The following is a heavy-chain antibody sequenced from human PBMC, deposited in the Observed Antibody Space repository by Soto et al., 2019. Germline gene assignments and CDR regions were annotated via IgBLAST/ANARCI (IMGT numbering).Heavy chain of an antibody. Sequence: GGSLRLSCAASGFTFSSYAMHWVRQAPGKGLERVAVISYDGSNKYYADSVKGRFTISRDNSKNTLYLQMNSLRAEDTAVYYCARDTGGADDSSGYYPYWGQGTLVTVSS. V-gene: IGHV3-30-3*01. D-gene: IGHD3-22*01. CDR1: GFTFSSYA. CDR2: ISYDGSNK. J-gene: IGHJ4*02. CDR3: ARDTGGADDSSGYYPY.